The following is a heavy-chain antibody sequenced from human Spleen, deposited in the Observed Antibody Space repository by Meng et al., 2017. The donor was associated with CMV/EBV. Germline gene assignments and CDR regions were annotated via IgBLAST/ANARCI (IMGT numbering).Heavy chain of an antibody. Sequence: GESLKISCMASGFIFNTFALHWVRQAPGKGLEWVAFIRYDGSDKYYADSVKGRFTISRDNSKNTLYLQMNSLRAEDTAVYYCAKDWSGSWGQGTLVTVSS. CDR1: GFIFNTFA. V-gene: IGHV3-30*02. J-gene: IGHJ5*01. CDR3: AKDWSGS. CDR2: IRYDGSDK.